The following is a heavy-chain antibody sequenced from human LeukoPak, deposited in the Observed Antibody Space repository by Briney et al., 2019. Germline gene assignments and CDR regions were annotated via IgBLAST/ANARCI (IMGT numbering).Heavy chain of an antibody. Sequence: ASVKVSCKASGYTFTSYDINWVRQATGQGLEWMGWMNPNSGNTGYAQKFQGRVTMTRNTSISTAYMELSSLRSEDTAVYYSAGGRGKTMVRGVIKGNWFDPWGQGTLVTVSS. J-gene: IGHJ5*02. CDR3: AGGRGKTMVRGVIKGNWFDP. CDR1: GYTFTSYD. V-gene: IGHV1-8*01. CDR2: MNPNSGNT. D-gene: IGHD3-10*01.